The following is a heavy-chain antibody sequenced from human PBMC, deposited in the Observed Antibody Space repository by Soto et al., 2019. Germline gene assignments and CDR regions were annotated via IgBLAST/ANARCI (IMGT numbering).Heavy chain of an antibody. Sequence: ASVKVSCKVSGYTLTELSMHWVRQAPGKGLEWMGGFDPEDGETIYAQKFQGRVTMTEDTSTDTAYMELSSLRSEDTAVYYCATSAAAADGYYYYYMDVWGKGTTVTVSS. D-gene: IGHD6-13*01. J-gene: IGHJ6*03. CDR1: GYTLTELS. V-gene: IGHV1-24*01. CDR2: FDPEDGET. CDR3: ATSAAAADGYYYYYMDV.